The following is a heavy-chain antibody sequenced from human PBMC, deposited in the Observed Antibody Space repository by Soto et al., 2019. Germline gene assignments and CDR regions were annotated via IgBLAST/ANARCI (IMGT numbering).Heavy chain of an antibody. V-gene: IGHV1-18*01. Sequence: APGKVSSKGSRDTLTSYSISWVRHAPGQGLEGVGWSSAYKGNTNYAQKLQGRVTMTTHTSTSTAYMALRSLRSDAPAVYSCERDEGIWNEPVFDPSGQGTLVTVSS. CDR3: ERDEGIWNEPVFDP. D-gene: IGHD1-1*01. CDR1: RDTLTSYS. J-gene: IGHJ5*02. CDR2: SSAYKGNT.